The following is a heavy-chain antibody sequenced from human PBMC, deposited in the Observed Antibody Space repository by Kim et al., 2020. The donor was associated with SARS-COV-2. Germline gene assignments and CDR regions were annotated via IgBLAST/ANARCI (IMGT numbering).Heavy chain of an antibody. D-gene: IGHD6-19*01. V-gene: IGHV3-48*03. J-gene: IGHJ4*02. Sequence: TVYYADTVTGRFTISRDNANNVLFLQLDSLRAEDTAVYYCARDATGWAIDYWGQGTLVTVSS. CDR3: ARDATGWAIDY. CDR2: TV.